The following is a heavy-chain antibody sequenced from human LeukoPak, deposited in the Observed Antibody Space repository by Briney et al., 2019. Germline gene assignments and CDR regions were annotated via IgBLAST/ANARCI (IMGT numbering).Heavy chain of an antibody. J-gene: IGHJ5*02. V-gene: IGHV3-15*01. CDR1: GFTFSSYA. CDR3: ATDFYDTT. D-gene: IGHD3-22*01. CDR2: IRSNSDGGTI. Sequence: GGSLRLSCAASGFTFSSYAMSWARQAPGKGLEWVGRIRSNSDGGTIDYAAPVKGRFALSRDDSKNTLYLQMNSLQTEDTAVYYCATDFYDTTWGQGTLVTVSS.